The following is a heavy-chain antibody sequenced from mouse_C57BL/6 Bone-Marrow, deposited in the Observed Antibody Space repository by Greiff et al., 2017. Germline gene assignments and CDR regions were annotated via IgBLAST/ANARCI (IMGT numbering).Heavy chain of an antibody. Sequence: DVQLQESGGDLVKPGGSLKLSCAASGFTFSSYGMSWVRQTPDKRLEWVATISSGGSYTYYPDSVKGRFTISRDNAKNTLYLQMSSLKSEDTAMYYCARPMDYWGQGTSVTVSS. V-gene: IGHV5-6*01. J-gene: IGHJ4*01. CDR2: ISSGGSYT. CDR3: ARPMDY. CDR1: GFTFSSYG.